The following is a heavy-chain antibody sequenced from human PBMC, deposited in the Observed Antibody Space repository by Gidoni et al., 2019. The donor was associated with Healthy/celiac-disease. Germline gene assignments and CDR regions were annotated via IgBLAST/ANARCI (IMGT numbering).Heavy chain of an antibody. V-gene: IGHV4-34*01. J-gene: IGHJ4*02. CDR3: ARGDANIVVVVAATFDY. CDR1: GGSFSGYY. CDR2: INHSGST. Sequence: QVQLQQWGAGLLKPSETLSLTCAVYGGSFSGYYWSWIRQPPGKGLEWIGEINHSGSTNYNPSLKSRVTISVDTSKNQFSLKLRSVTAADTAVYYCARGDANIVVVVAATFDYWGQGTLVTVSS. D-gene: IGHD2-15*01.